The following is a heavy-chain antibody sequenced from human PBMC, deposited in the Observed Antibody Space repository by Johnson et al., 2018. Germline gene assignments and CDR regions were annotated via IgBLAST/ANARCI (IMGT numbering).Heavy chain of an antibody. Sequence: VQLVESGGGLVQPGGSLRLSCAASGFTFSSRSMNWVRQAPGKGLEWISFIAGNSDTAYHADSVKGRFTIPRDNGKNSLFLHMNSLRADDRAVYYCGRDYCYGFDLWGQGTMVSVSS. CDR2: IAGNSDTA. CDR3: GRDYCYGFDL. CDR1: GFTFSSRS. V-gene: IGHV3-48*01. J-gene: IGHJ3*01. D-gene: IGHD5-18*01.